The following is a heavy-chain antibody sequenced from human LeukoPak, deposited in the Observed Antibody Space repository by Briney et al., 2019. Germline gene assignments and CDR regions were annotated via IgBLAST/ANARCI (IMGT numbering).Heavy chain of an antibody. CDR2: IIPIFGSA. Sequence: ASVKVSCKASGGTFSSYAINWVRQAPGQGLEWMGGIIPIFGSANYAQKFQGRVTITADESTSTGYMELSGLRAEDTAVYYCARRAGAYSHPYDYWGQGTLVTVSS. CDR1: GGTFSSYA. V-gene: IGHV1-69*01. J-gene: IGHJ4*02. D-gene: IGHD4/OR15-4a*01. CDR3: ARRAGAYSHPYDY.